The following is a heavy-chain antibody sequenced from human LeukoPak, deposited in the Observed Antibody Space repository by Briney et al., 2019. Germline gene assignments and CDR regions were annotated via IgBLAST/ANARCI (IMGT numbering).Heavy chain of an antibody. V-gene: IGHV3-9*01. Sequence: LSLTCTVSGGSISSYYWSWIRQPPGKGLEWVSGIGWNSGGIVYADSVKGRFTISRDNAKKSLYLQMNSLGAEDTALYYCVKVTAAGFVDHWGQGTLVTVSS. D-gene: IGHD6-13*01. CDR3: VKVTAAGFVDH. CDR1: GGSISSYY. CDR2: IGWNSGGI. J-gene: IGHJ4*02.